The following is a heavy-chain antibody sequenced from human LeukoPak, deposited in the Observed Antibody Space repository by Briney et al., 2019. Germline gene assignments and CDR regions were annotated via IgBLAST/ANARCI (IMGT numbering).Heavy chain of an antibody. CDR3: ATRTQGGFDY. J-gene: IGHJ4*02. CDR1: GGSFSGYY. CDR2: INHSGST. D-gene: IGHD3-16*01. Sequence: PSETLSLTCAVYGGSFSGYYWSWIRQPPGKGLEWIGEINHSGSTNYNPSLKSRVTISVDTSKNQFSLKLSSVTAADTAVYYCATRTQGGFDYWGQGTLVTVSS. V-gene: IGHV4-34*01.